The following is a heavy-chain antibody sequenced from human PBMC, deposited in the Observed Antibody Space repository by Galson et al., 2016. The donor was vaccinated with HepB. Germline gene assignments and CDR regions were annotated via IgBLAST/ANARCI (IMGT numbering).Heavy chain of an antibody. CDR1: GFTFSSYW. D-gene: IGHD4-11*01. CDR3: ARGYHSNSFDF. V-gene: IGHV3-74*01. CDR2: IKTDG. Sequence: SLRLSCAASGFTFSSYWMHWLRQAPGKGLVWVARIKTDGTYADSLEGRFITTRDNAKNTLYLEMNTLRVEDTAVYYCARGYHSNSFDFWGQGTLVSVSS. J-gene: IGHJ4*02.